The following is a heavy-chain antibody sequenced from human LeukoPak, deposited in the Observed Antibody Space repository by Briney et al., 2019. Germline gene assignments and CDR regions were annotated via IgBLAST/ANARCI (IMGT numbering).Heavy chain of an antibody. CDR2: INPKTGGT. Sequence: ASVKVSCKASGYTVTDYYFHWLRQAPGQGLEWMGWINPKTGGTKFLQKFQGRVTMTRDTSISTAYMELSRLTDDDTAVYYCARVQGWVWIFFSDYYMDVWGNGTTVIVSS. CDR3: ARVQGWVWIFFSDYYMDV. J-gene: IGHJ6*03. V-gene: IGHV1-2*02. CDR1: GYTVTDYY. D-gene: IGHD1-1*01.